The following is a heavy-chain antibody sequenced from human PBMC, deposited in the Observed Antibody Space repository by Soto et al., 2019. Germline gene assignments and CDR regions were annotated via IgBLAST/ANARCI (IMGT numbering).Heavy chain of an antibody. D-gene: IGHD2-15*01. Sequence: QVQLVQSGAEVKKPGASVKVSCKASGYTFTSYAMHWGRQAPGQRLEWMGWINAGNVNTKYSQKFQGRVTITRDTCASKAYMELSSLRSEDTAVYYCARDLGGWRDYWGQGTLVTVSS. CDR3: ARDLGGWRDY. CDR1: GYTFTSYA. CDR2: INAGNVNT. V-gene: IGHV1-3*01. J-gene: IGHJ4*02.